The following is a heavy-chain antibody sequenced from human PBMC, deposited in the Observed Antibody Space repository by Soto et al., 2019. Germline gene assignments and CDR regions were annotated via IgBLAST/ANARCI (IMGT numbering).Heavy chain of an antibody. CDR3: ARDLGGCSGGSCRYNWFDP. CDR2: IIPMYGTV. CDR1: GGTFSSYV. V-gene: IGHV1-69*06. J-gene: IGHJ5*02. D-gene: IGHD2-15*01. Sequence: QVQLVQSGAEVKKPGSSVKVSCKASGGTFSSYVISWVRQAPGQGLEWMGGIIPMYGTVNYAQRFQDRVTITADTFASTAYMELRSLRSDDTAVYYCARDLGGCSGGSCRYNWFDPWGQGTLVTVSS.